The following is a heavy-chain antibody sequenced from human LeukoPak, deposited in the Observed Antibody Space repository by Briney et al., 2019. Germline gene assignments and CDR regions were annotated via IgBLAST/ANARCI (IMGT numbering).Heavy chain of an antibody. CDR2: ISYDGSNK. CDR1: GFTFSSHG. CDR3: AKTYYYDSSGYYYVGFADY. V-gene: IGHV3-30*18. D-gene: IGHD3-22*01. J-gene: IGHJ4*02. Sequence: GGSLRLSCAASGFTFSSHGMHWVRQAPGKGLEWVAVISYDGSNKYYADSVKGRFTISRDNSKNTLYLQMNSLRAEDTAVHYCAKTYYYDSSGYYYVGFADYWGQGTLVTVSS.